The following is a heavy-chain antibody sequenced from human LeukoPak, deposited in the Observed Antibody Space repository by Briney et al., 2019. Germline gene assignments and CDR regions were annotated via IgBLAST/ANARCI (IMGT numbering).Heavy chain of an antibody. CDR2: ISSSGCTI. CDR3: ARGHRYYYYYMDV. V-gene: IGHV3-11*01. J-gene: IGHJ6*03. CDR1: GFTFSDYY. Sequence: GGSLRLSCAASGFTFSDYYMSWIRQAPGKGLEWVSYISSSGCTIYYADSVKGRFTISRDNAKNSLYLQMNSLRAEDTAVYYCARGHRYYYYYMDVWGKGTTVTVSS.